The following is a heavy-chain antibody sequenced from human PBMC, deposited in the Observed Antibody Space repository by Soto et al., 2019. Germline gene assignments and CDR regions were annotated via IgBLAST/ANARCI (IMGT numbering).Heavy chain of an antibody. CDR3: AVEAEDSGSAGVILSGYRDEDIKH. J-gene: IGHJ1*01. Sequence: ASVKVSCKASGCTFTSYGISWVRQAPGQGLEWMGGIIAYNGNTNYAQKLQGRVTMTTDTSTSTAYMELRSLRSDDTAVYYCAVEAEDSGSAGVILSGYRDEDIKHWGQGTRVTVS. CDR2: IIAYNGNT. D-gene: IGHD3-9*01. V-gene: IGHV1-18*01. CDR1: GCTFTSYG.